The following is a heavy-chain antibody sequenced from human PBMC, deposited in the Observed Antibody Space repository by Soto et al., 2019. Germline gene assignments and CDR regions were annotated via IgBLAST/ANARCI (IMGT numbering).Heavy chain of an antibody. CDR2: IYHSGST. V-gene: IGHV4-30-2*01. CDR1: GGSISSGGYS. D-gene: IGHD6-13*01. Sequence: SETLSLTCAVSGGSISSGGYSWSWIRQPPGKGLEWIGYIYHSGSTYYNPSLKSRVTISVDRSKNQFSLKLSSVTAADTAVYYCARTLAAAGSRYFDYWRQGTLVTVSS. J-gene: IGHJ4*02. CDR3: ARTLAAAGSRYFDY.